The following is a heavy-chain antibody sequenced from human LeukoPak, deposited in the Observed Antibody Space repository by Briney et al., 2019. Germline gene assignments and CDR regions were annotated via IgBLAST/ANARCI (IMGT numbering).Heavy chain of an antibody. V-gene: IGHV3-53*01. CDR1: GFTVSSNY. D-gene: IGHD4-23*01. CDR3: ARDTNIDYGGLGFDY. J-gene: IGHJ4*02. Sequence: GGSLRLSCAASGFTVSSNYMGWVRQAPGKGLEWVSVIYSGGSTYYADSVKGRFTISRDNSKNTLYLQMNSLRAEDTAVYYCARDTNIDYGGLGFDYWGQGTLVTVSS. CDR2: IYSGGST.